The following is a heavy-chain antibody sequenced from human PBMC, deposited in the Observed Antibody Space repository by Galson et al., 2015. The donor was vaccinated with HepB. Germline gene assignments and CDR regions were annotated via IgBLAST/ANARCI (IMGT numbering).Heavy chain of an antibody. V-gene: IGHV3-23*01. CDR3: AKDLQISR. Sequence: SLRLSCAASGFTFSSAAMTWVRQIPGKGLEWVSVVSPSDSNTYYADSVKGRFTISRDNSKNMLYLHMNSLRAEDTAVYYCAKDLQISRWGRGTLVTVSS. CDR2: VSPSDSNT. CDR1: GFTFSSAA. J-gene: IGHJ4*02.